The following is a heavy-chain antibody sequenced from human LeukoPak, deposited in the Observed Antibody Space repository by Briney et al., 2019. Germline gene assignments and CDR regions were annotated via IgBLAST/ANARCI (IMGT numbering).Heavy chain of an antibody. CDR3: VDLWFRVKALS. Sequence: ETLSLTCTVSGGSISSGGYYWSWVRQAPGKGLEYVSGISANGGSVYADSVKGRFTASRDNSKNTLFLQMSSLRAEDTAIYYCVDLWFRVKALSWGQGTMVTVSS. J-gene: IGHJ3*01. CDR2: ISANGGSV. CDR1: GGSISSGG. D-gene: IGHD2-21*01. V-gene: IGHV3-64D*06.